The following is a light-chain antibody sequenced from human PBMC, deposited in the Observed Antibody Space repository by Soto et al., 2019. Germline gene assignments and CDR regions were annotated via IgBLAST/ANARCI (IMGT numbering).Light chain of an antibody. J-gene: IGKJ4*01. CDR3: QQYSSFVT. CDR2: KAS. V-gene: IGKV1-5*03. CDR1: QSISSW. Sequence: DIQMTQSPSTLSACVGDRVTITCRASQSISSWLAWYQQKPGKAPKLLISKASSLQSGVPSRFSGSGSGTEFTLTISSLRPDDFATYYCQQYSSFVTFGGGTKVEI.